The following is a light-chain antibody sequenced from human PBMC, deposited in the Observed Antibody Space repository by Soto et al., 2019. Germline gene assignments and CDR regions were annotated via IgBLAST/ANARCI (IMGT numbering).Light chain of an antibody. CDR1: SSDVGAYNY. V-gene: IGLV2-8*01. CDR2: EVS. CDR3: SSYAGSNKEV. Sequence: QSALTQPPSASGSPGQSVTISCTGTSSDVGAYNYVSWYQQHPGKAPKLMIYEVSKRPSGVPDRFSGSKSGNTASLTVSGIQAEDEADYYCSSYAGSNKEVFGGGTKLTVL. J-gene: IGLJ2*01.